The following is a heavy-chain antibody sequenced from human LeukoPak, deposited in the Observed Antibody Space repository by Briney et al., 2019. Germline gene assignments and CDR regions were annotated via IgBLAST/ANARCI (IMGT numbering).Heavy chain of an antibody. CDR3: ARHSRWGRLDTFDI. D-gene: IGHD2-21*02. J-gene: IGHJ3*02. CDR2: IYHSGST. CDR1: GYSVSSGYY. V-gene: IGHV4-38-2*01. Sequence: SETLSLTCAVSGYSVSSGYYWGWIRQPPGKGLEWIGSIYHSGSTYYNPSLKSPVTISVDTSKNQFSLKLSSVTAADTAVYYCARHSRWGRLDTFDIWGQGTMVTVSS.